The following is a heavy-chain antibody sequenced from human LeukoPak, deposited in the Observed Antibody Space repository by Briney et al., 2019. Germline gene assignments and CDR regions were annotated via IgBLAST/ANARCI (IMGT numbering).Heavy chain of an antibody. D-gene: IGHD2-2*01. CDR2: ISAKHGET. CDR1: GYTFTNYG. J-gene: IGHJ4*02. CDR3: ARVPPSAHQMLSSDY. V-gene: IGHV1-18*04. Sequence: SVKVSCKASGYTFTNYGISWVRQAPGQGLEWMAWISAKHGETRYPQNLQGRVTMTTDTSSSTAYMELRSLRSDDTAVYYCARVPPSAHQMLSSDYWGQGTQVTVSS.